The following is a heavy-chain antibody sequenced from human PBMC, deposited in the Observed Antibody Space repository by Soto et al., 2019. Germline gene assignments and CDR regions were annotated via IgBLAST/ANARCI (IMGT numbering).Heavy chain of an antibody. D-gene: IGHD1-26*01. CDR1: GYSFTSNW. J-gene: IGHJ4*02. CDR3: ARPLLVGFTPDYFEY. CDR2: IYPGDSDT. Sequence: LGESLKISCKASGYSFTSNWIGWLRQMPVKGLEWMGIIYPGDSDTRYSPSFQGQVTISADKSISTAYLQWSSLKASDTAIFYCARPLLVGFTPDYFEYLGQGTLVTVSS. V-gene: IGHV5-51*01.